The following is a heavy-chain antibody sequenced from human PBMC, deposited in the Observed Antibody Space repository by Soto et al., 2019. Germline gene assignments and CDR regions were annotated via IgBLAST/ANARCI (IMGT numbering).Heavy chain of an antibody. CDR2: IYYSGST. J-gene: IGHJ4*02. D-gene: IGHD3-10*01. CDR1: GGSISSYY. Sequence: SETLSLTCTVSGGSISSYYWSWIRQPPGKGLEWIGYIYYSGSTNYNPSLKSRVTISVDTSKNQFSLKLSSVTAADTAVYYCARLNMVRGANFDYWGQGTLVTVSS. V-gene: IGHV4-59*08. CDR3: ARLNMVRGANFDY.